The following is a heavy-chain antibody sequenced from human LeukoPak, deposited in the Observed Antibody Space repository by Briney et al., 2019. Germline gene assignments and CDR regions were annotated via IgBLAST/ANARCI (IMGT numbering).Heavy chain of an antibody. CDR2: INQDGTSQ. CDR1: GFPFSGYW. CDR3: SRSLDY. Sequence: PGGSLRLSCVASGFPFSGYWMDWVRQAPGKGMGWVANINQDGTSQYYAASVRGRFSISRDNAKNSLYLQMNSLRAEDTGVYYCSRSLDYLGQGALVTVSS. J-gene: IGHJ4*02. V-gene: IGHV3-7*01.